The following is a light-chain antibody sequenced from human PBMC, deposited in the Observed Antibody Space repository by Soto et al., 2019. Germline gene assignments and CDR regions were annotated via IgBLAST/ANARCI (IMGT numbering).Light chain of an antibody. CDR2: GNN. V-gene: IGLV1-40*01. Sequence: QSVLAQPPSVSGAPGQRVTISCTGSSSNIGAAYDVHWYQHLPRTAPKLLIFGNNNRPSGVPDRFSSSKSRTSASLAITGLQAEDEADYYCQSYDSTLNAVIFGGGTKLTVL. CDR1: SSNIGAAYD. CDR3: QSYDSTLNAVI. J-gene: IGLJ2*01.